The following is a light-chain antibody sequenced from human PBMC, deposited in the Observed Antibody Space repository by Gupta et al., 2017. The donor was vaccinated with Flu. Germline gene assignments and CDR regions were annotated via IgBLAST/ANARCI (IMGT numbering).Light chain of an antibody. J-gene: IGLJ2*01. CDR1: INDVGVYAY. Sequence: QSVLPPPASVSGSPGPSITISCTGTINDVGVYAYVSWYQQHPGKVHKLIIYEVTQRPAGVSNRFSGSKSDNTASLTISGLQAEDDADYYCSSVTSSSTVIFGAGTKVNVL. CDR3: SSVTSSSTVI. V-gene: IGLV2-14*01. CDR2: EVT.